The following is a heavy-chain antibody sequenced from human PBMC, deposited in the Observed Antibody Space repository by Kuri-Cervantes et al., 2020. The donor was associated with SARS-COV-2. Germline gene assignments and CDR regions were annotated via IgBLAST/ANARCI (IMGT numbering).Heavy chain of an antibody. V-gene: IGHV3-15*07. J-gene: IGHJ4*02. CDR1: GFTFSNAW. CDR3: ARVRLYSSSWSENYFDY. Sequence: GGSLRLSCAASGFTFSNAWMNWVRQAPGKGLGWVGRIKSKTDGGTTDYAAPVKGRFTISRDDSKNTLYLQMNSLRAEDTAVYYCARVRLYSSSWSENYFDYWGQGTLVTVSS. D-gene: IGHD6-13*01. CDR2: IKSKTDGGTT.